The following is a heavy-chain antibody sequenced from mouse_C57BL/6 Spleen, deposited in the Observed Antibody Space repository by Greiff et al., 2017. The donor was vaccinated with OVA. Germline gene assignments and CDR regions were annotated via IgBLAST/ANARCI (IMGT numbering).Heavy chain of an antibody. V-gene: IGHV5-6*02. CDR1: GFTFSSYG. CDR3: ARLGSYYFDY. Sequence: DVKLVESGGDLVKPGGSLKLSCAASGFTFSSYGMSWVRQTPDKRLEWVATISSGGSYTYYPDSVKGRFTISRDNAKNTLYLQMSSLKSEDTAMYYCARLGSYYFDYWGQGTPLTVSS. CDR2: ISSGGSYT. J-gene: IGHJ2*01.